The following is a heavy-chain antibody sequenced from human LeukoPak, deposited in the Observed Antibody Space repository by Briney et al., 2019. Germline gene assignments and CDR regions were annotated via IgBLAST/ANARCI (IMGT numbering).Heavy chain of an antibody. CDR2: INHSGST. J-gene: IGHJ4*02. Sequence: SETLSLTCTVSGDSINGYYWSWIRQPPGKGLEWIGEINHSGSTNYNPSLKSRVTISVDTSKNQFSLKLSSVTAADTAVYYCARDPLTFDYWGQGTLVTVSS. CDR3: ARDPLTFDY. D-gene: IGHD3-16*02. CDR1: GDSINGYY. V-gene: IGHV4-34*01.